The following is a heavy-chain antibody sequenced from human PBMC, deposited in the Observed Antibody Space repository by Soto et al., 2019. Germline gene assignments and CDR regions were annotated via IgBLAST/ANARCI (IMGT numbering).Heavy chain of an antibody. D-gene: IGHD5-12*01. CDR1: GITFEDYA. Sequence: EVQLVESGGSLVQPGGSLRLSCAASGITFEDYAMHWVRQVPGKGLEWVSGISWDSGIIGYADSVKGRFTISRENAKKSLYLQMNSLRGEDTALYYCAKGGYSGYDTHYYYYYFMDVWGKGTTVTVSS. CDR2: ISWDSGII. V-gene: IGHV3-9*01. J-gene: IGHJ6*04. CDR3: AKGGYSGYDTHYYYYYFMDV.